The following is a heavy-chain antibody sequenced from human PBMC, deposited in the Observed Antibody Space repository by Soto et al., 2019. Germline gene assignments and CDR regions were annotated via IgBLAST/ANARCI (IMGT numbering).Heavy chain of an antibody. V-gene: IGHV3-74*01. CDR3: VRVPTGGYAFSLGDS. D-gene: IGHD5-12*01. J-gene: IGHJ4*02. CDR1: GFTFSSYW. Sequence: EVQLVESGGGLVQPGGSLRLSCAASGFTFSSYWMHWVRQAPGKGLVWVSRINSDGSTTTYADSVKGRFTISRDNAKNTLYLQMNSLRAEHTAVYYCVRVPTGGYAFSLGDSWGQGTPVTVSS. CDR2: INSDGSTT.